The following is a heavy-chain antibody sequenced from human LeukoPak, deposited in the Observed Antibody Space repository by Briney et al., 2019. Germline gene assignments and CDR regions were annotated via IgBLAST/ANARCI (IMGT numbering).Heavy chain of an antibody. CDR1: GFTFSSYA. D-gene: IGHD3-22*01. Sequence: GGSLRLSCAASGFTFSSYAMSWVRQAPGKGLEWVSYISSSSSTIYYADSVKGRFTISRDNAKNSLYLQMNSLRAEDTAVYYCARPPPDYDSSGYYYGGYFQHWGQGTLVTVAS. CDR2: ISSSSSTI. J-gene: IGHJ1*01. V-gene: IGHV3-48*01. CDR3: ARPPPDYDSSGYYYGGYFQH.